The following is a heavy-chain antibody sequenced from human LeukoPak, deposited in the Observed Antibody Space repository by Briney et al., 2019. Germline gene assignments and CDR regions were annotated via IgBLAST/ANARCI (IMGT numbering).Heavy chain of an antibody. CDR2: ISSSGSAL. CDR3: ARGGSLGY. V-gene: IGHV3-48*03. CDR1: GFTFSSYE. D-gene: IGHD6-19*01. Sequence: GGSLRLSCAVSGFTFSSYEMNWGRQGPGKGLEWVSKISSSGSALYYADSVKGRFTISRDNAKSTLYLQMNSLRAEHTAVYYCARGGSLGYWGQGTLVTVS. J-gene: IGHJ4*02.